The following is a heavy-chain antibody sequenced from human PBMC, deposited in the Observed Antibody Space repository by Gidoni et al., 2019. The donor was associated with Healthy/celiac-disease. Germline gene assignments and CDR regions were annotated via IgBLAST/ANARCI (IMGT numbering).Heavy chain of an antibody. CDR3: AKDYYDSSGYYGHLTFDY. J-gene: IGHJ4*02. Sequence: EVQLLESGGGLVQPGGSLRLSCADSGFTFSSYAMSWVRQAPGKGLEWVSAISGSGGSTYYADSVKGRFTISRDNSKNTLYLQMNSLRAEDTAVYYCAKDYYDSSGYYGHLTFDYWGQGTLVTVSS. V-gene: IGHV3-23*01. CDR1: GFTFSSYA. D-gene: IGHD3-22*01. CDR2: ISGSGGST.